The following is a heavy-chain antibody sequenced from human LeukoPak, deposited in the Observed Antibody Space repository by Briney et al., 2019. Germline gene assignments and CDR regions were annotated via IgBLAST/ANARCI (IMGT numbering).Heavy chain of an antibody. J-gene: IGHJ4*02. CDR2: IYSGGST. CDR1: GFTVSSNY. V-gene: IGHV3-53*01. D-gene: IGHD6-19*01. CDR3: ARRSGIAVAGAFDY. Sequence: GGSLRLSCAASGFTVSSNYMSWVRQAPGKGLEWVSIIYSGGSTFYAHSVKGRFTISRDNSKNTLYLQMNSLRAEDTAVYYCARRSGIAVAGAFDYWGQGTLVTVSS.